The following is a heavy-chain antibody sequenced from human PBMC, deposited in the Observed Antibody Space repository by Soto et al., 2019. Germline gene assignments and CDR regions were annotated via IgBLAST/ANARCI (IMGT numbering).Heavy chain of an antibody. J-gene: IGHJ4*02. CDR3: ARARGDSSGYYIVY. CDR2: ISAGNGNT. V-gene: IGHV1-18*01. CDR1: GYTFTTYG. Sequence: QVQLVQSGAEVKKPGTSVKVSCKASGYTFTTYGISWVRQAPGQGLEWLGWISAGNGNTNYAQKLQGRVTMTTDTSTSTAYMELRSLRSYDTAMYYCARARGDSSGYYIVYWGQGTLVTVSS. D-gene: IGHD3-22*01.